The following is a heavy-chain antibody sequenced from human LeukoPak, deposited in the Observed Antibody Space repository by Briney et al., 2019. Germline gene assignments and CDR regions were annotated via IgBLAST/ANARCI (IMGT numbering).Heavy chain of an antibody. CDR2: LYYSGST. V-gene: IGHV4-39*01. CDR1: GGSISSSAYY. CDR3: ARQGGSPDWFNP. J-gene: IGHJ5*02. Sequence: SETLSLTCTVSGGSISSSAYYWGWIRQPPGKGLEWIGSLYYSGSTYYNPSLKSRVTISVDTSKKQFSLKLTSVTAADTAVYYCARQGGSPDWFNPWGQGTLVTVSS. D-gene: IGHD1-26*01.